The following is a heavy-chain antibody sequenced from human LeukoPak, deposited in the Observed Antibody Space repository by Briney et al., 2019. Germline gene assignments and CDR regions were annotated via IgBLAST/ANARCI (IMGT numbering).Heavy chain of an antibody. CDR1: GGSISTITYY. D-gene: IGHD3-10*01. J-gene: IGHJ4*02. CDR2: MYYRGNT. V-gene: IGHV4-39*07. Sequence: KPSETLSLTCTVSGGSISTITYYWGWIRQPPGKGLEWVGHMYYRGNTFYNPSLKSRVTISVDTSKNQFSLKLSSVTAADTAVYYCAGGTRGSGSSHFDYWGQGTLVTVSS. CDR3: AGGTRGSGSSHFDY.